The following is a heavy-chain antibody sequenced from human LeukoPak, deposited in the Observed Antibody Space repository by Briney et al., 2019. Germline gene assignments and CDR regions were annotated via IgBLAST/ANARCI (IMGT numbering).Heavy chain of an antibody. V-gene: IGHV3-74*01. D-gene: IGHD3-10*01. CDR2: INTDGSIT. J-gene: IGHJ4*02. CDR1: GFTFSDYW. CDR3: ARDRGPRAGFMVREAYDY. Sequence: GGSLRLSCAASGFTFSDYWIHWVRQAPGKGLVWVSRINTDGSITNYADSVKGRFSISRDNAKNTLYLQMSSLRAEDTAVYYCARDRGPRAGFMVREAYDYWGQGTLVTVSS.